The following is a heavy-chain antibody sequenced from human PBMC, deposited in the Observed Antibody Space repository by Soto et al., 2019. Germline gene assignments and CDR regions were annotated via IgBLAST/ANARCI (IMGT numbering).Heavy chain of an antibody. D-gene: IGHD3-9*01. J-gene: IGHJ6*02. CDR3: ARDAGRDYDILTGYPSIFYYYYYYGMDV. V-gene: IGHV3-30-3*01. CDR2: ISYDGSNK. Sequence: GGSLRLSCAASGFTFSSYAMHWVRQDPGKGLEWVAVISYDGSNKYYADSVKGRFTISRDNSKNTLYLQMNSLRAEDTAVYYCARDAGRDYDILTGYPSIFYYYYYYGMDVWGQGTTVTVSS. CDR1: GFTFSSYA.